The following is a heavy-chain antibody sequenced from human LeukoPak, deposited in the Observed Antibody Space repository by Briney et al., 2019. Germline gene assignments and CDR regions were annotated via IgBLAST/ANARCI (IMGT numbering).Heavy chain of an antibody. CDR2: IYYSRST. J-gene: IGHJ2*01. Sequence: SETLSLTCTVSGGSISSSSYYWGWIRQPPGKGLEWIGSIYYSRSTYYNPSLKSRVTISVDTSKNQFSLKLSSVTAADTAVYYCATQVAGSGWGVGGWYFDLWGRGTLVTVSS. V-gene: IGHV4-39*01. CDR1: GGSISSSSYY. D-gene: IGHD6-19*01. CDR3: ATQVAGSGWGVGGWYFDL.